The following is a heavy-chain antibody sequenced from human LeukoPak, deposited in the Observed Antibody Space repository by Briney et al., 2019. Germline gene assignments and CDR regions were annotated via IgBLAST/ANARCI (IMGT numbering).Heavy chain of an antibody. CDR2: INPNSGGT. D-gene: IGHD3-22*01. CDR3: ARANNYYDSSGSPDY. Sequence: ASVKVSCKASGYTFTGYYMHWVRQAPGQGLEWMGRINPNSGGTNYAQKLQGRVTMTRDTSISTAYMELSRLRSDDTAVYYCARANNYYDSSGSPDYWGQGTLVTISS. CDR1: GYTFTGYY. J-gene: IGHJ4*02. V-gene: IGHV1-2*06.